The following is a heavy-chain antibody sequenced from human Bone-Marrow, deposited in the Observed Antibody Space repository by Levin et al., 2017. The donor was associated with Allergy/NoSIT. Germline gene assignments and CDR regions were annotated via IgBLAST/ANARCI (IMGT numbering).Heavy chain of an antibody. J-gene: IGHJ6*02. V-gene: IGHV3-48*02. CDR2: ISDSSSSI. D-gene: IGHD6-13*01. CDR3: ARDCPHLSYSSTWYYFYGMDV. CDR1: GFTFSNSS. Sequence: GESLKISCAASGFTFSNSSMNWVRQAPGKGLEWVSYISDSSSSIFYADSVKGRFTISRDNAKNSLFLQMNSLRDEDTAVYYCARDCPHLSYSSTWYYFYGMDVWGQGTTVTVSS.